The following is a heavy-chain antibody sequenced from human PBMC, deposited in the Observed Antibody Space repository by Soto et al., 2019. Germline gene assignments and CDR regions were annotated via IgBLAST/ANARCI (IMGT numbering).Heavy chain of an antibody. Sequence: QVQLVESGGGVVQPGRSLKLSCAASGFTFSNYAIHWVRQAPGKGLEWVAVVASDGKDKRYADSVKGRFTISRDNSKNTVYLQMNSLRGEDRAVYYCAKDGSIAAADYFFDYWGQGSLVTVSS. J-gene: IGHJ4*02. V-gene: IGHV3-30*18. CDR3: AKDGSIAAADYFFDY. CDR1: GFTFSNYA. CDR2: VASDGKDK. D-gene: IGHD6-13*01.